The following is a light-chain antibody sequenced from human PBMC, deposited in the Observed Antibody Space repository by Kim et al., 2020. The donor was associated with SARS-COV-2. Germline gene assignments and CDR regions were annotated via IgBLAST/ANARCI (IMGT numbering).Light chain of an antibody. Sequence: GQRITISSSLSSSNSGSDTVDWYQHLPGAAPQLLIYNNKRRPSEVPDRFSASKSGTTASLAISGLQSEDEADYYCAAWDDSLNGPVFGGGTQLTVL. V-gene: IGLV1-44*01. CDR3: AAWDDSLNGPV. CDR2: NNK. J-gene: IGLJ7*01. CDR1: SSNSGSDT.